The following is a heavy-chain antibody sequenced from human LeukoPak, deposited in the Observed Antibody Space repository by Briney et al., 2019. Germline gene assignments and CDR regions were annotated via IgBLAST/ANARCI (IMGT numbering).Heavy chain of an antibody. Sequence: PSETLSLTCTVSGGSISDYYWSWIRQSPGRGLEWIGYIYYSGSTNYNPSLKSRVTISVDTSKNQFSLKLSSVTAADTAVYYCARQGGGPYSISSLYYYYYMDVWGKGTTVTVSS. D-gene: IGHD6-6*01. CDR1: GGSISDYY. J-gene: IGHJ6*03. CDR2: IYYSGST. V-gene: IGHV4-59*08. CDR3: ARQGGGPYSISSLYYYYYMDV.